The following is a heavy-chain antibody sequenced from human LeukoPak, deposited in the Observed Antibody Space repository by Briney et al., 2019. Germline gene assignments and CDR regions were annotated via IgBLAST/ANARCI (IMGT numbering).Heavy chain of an antibody. CDR1: GNYW. CDR2: INSDGSWT. CDR3: VSFYETY. D-gene: IGHD2/OR15-2a*01. V-gene: IGHV3-74*01. J-gene: IGHJ4*02. Sequence: GGSLRLSCAAPGNYWMHWVRQAPGKGLMWVSHINSDGSWTSYADSVKGRFTISKDNAKNTVYLQMNSLRAEDTAVYYCVSFYETYWGRGTLVTVSS.